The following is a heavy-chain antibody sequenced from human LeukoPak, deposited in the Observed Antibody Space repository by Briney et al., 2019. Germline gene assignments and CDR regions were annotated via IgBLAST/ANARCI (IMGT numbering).Heavy chain of an antibody. J-gene: IGHJ4*02. D-gene: IGHD6-13*01. CDR3: ARDVSSTFFDS. CDR2: ISSYNGNT. V-gene: IGHV1-18*04. Sequence: ASVKVSCKASGYTFTGYYMHWVRQAPGQGLEWMGWISSYNGNTNYAQNFQGRVTMTTDTPTSTTYMELRSLRFDDTAVYYCARDVSSTFFDSWGQGTLVTVSS. CDR1: GYTFTGYY.